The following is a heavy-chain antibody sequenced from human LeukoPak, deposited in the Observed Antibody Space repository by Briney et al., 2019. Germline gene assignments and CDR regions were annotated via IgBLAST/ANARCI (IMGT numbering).Heavy chain of an antibody. CDR3: ARESGFYGSGSRY. CDR2: MNPNSGNT. D-gene: IGHD3-10*01. CDR1: GYTFTSYD. V-gene: IGHV1-8*01. Sequence: GASVKVSCKTSGYTFTSYDINWVRQTTGQGLEWMGWMNPNSGNTGYAQKFQGRVTVTRNPSISTAYMELSSLNSADTAVYYCARESGFYGSGSRYWGQGTLVTVSS. J-gene: IGHJ4*02.